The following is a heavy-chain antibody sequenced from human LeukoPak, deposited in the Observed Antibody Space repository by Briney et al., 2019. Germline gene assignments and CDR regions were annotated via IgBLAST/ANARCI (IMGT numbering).Heavy chain of an antibody. J-gene: IGHJ6*02. CDR3: ARGGGLDV. Sequence: GGSLRLSCAVSGIIFSDAWMNWARQAPGKGLEWVASINHNGNVNYYVDSVKGRFTISRDNAKNSLYLQMSNLRAEDTAVYFCARGGGLDVWGQGATVTVSS. CDR2: INHNGNVN. CDR1: GIIFSDAW. D-gene: IGHD3-16*01. V-gene: IGHV3-7*03.